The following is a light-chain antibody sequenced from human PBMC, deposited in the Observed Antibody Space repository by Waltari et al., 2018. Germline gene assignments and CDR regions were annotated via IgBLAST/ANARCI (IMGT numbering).Light chain of an antibody. V-gene: IGKV3-15*01. Sequence: EVVMTQSPATLSVSPGERAVLTCRASQSIGTNLAWYQHKRGQCPRLLIHDASIRATGFSDRFSGSGSGTEFTLNISSVRSEDFALYFCQQYNNRPPITFGQGTRLDI. CDR1: QSIGTN. J-gene: IGKJ5*01. CDR3: QQYNNRPPIT. CDR2: DAS.